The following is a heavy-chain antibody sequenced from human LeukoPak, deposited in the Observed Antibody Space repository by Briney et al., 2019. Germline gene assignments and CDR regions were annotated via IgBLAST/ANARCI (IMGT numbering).Heavy chain of an antibody. J-gene: IGHJ6*02. V-gene: IGHV1-69*13. CDR3: ARDTRYSSSWYRDNYYYYYGMDV. CDR2: IIPIFGTA. Sequence: SVKVSCKASGGTFSSYAISWVRQAPGQGLEWMGGIIPIFGTANYAQKFQGRVTITADESTSTAYMELSSLRSEDTAVYYCARDTRYSSSWYRDNYYYYYGMDVWGQGTTVTVSS. CDR1: GGTFSSYA. D-gene: IGHD6-13*01.